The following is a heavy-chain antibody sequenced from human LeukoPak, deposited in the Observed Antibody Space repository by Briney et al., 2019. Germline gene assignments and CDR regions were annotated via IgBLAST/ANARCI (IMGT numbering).Heavy chain of an antibody. CDR1: GFTFNNYW. CDR2: ITPDGSDR. Sequence: GGSLRLSCAVSGFTFNNYWMSWVHQAPGKGLEWVANITPDGSDRYYVDSLKGRVTISRDNTKSSLYLQLNSLRAEDTAVYYCAKEYDSGGYGANFDYWGQGTLVTVSS. J-gene: IGHJ4*02. D-gene: IGHD3-10*01. CDR3: AKEYDSGGYGANFDY. V-gene: IGHV3-7*01.